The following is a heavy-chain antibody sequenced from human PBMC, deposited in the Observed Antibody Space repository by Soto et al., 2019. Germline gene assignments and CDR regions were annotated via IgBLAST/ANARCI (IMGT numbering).Heavy chain of an antibody. V-gene: IGHV1-18*01. CDR1: GYTFESYG. CDR2: ISGYNGDT. CDR3: AREQAVFHSPFYS. Sequence: QVQLVQSGPEVKEPGASVSVSCKTLGYTFESYGISWVRQAPGQGLEWMGWISGYNGDTKYAQRFQGRVTVTTDTSTNTAYMELRGLGSDATAVYYCAREQAVFHSPFYSWGQGTLVAVAS. J-gene: IGHJ4*02.